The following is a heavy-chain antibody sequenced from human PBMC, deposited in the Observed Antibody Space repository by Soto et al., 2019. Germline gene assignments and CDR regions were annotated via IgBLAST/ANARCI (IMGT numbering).Heavy chain of an antibody. D-gene: IGHD3-10*01. V-gene: IGHV1-18*01. CDR1: GYTFTSYG. J-gene: IGHJ4*02. Sequence: QVQLVQSGAEVKKPGASVKVSFKASGYTFTSYGVSWVRQAPGQGLEWMGWISAYNGNTNYAQKLQGRVTMTTDTSTSTAYMELRSLRSDDTAVYYCARDHGSGKSLGRWEDYWGQGTLVTVSS. CDR3: ARDHGSGKSLGRWEDY. CDR2: ISAYNGNT.